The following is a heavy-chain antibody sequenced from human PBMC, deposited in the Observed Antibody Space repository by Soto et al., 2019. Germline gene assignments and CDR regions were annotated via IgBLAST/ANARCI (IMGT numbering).Heavy chain of an antibody. D-gene: IGHD1-20*01. J-gene: IGHJ4*02. CDR1: GYTLTELS. CDR3: ATGSRYNWNLPQYYFDY. CDR2: FDPEDGET. Sequence: QVQLVQSGAEVKKPGASVKVSCKVSGYTLTELSMHWVRQAPGKWLEWMGGFDPEDGETIYAQKFQGRVTMTEDTSTDTAYMELCTLRSEDTAVYYCATGSRYNWNLPQYYFDYWGQGTLVTVSS. V-gene: IGHV1-24*01.